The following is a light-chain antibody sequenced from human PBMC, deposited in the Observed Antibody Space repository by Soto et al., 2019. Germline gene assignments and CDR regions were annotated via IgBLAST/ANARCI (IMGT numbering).Light chain of an antibody. CDR3: QQYGSSPGT. V-gene: IGKV3-20*01. J-gene: IGKJ3*01. Sequence: EIVLTQSPGTLSLSPGERDTVSCRASQSVSSSYLAWYQQKPGQAPRLLIYGASSRATGIPDRFSGSGSGTDFTLTISRLESDDFAVYYCQQYGSSPGTFGPGTKVDIK. CDR2: GAS. CDR1: QSVSSSY.